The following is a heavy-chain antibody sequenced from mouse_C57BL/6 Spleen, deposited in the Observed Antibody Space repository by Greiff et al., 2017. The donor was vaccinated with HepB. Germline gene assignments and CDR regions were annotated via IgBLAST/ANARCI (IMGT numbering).Heavy chain of an antibody. Sequence: VQLQQSGAELVNPGASVNLSCKASGYTLTSYWMHWVKQRPGQGLEWIGEINPSNGRTNYNEKFQSKATLTVDKSSSTAYMQLSSPTSEDSAVYYCARRLISFDYWGQGTTLTVSS. CDR1: GYTLTSYW. CDR2: INPSNGRT. V-gene: IGHV1S81*02. D-gene: IGHD1-3*01. CDR3: ARRLISFDY. J-gene: IGHJ2*01.